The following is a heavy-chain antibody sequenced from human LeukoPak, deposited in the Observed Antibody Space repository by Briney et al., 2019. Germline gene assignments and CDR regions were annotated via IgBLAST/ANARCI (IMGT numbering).Heavy chain of an antibody. CDR1: GGSFSGYY. V-gene: IGHV4-34*01. CDR2: INHSGST. J-gene: IGHJ5*02. Sequence: SETLSLTCAVYGGSFSGYYWSWIRQPPGKGLEWIGEINHSGSTNYNPSLKSRVTISVDTSKNQFSLKLSSVTAAGTAVYYCARAGGSYWRNWFDPWGQGTLVTVSS. CDR3: ARAGGSYWRNWFDP. D-gene: IGHD1-26*01.